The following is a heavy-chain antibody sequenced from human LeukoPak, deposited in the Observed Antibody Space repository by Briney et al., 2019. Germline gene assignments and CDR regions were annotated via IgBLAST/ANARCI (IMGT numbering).Heavy chain of an antibody. CDR3: ARTNDYDPGAFDI. Sequence: QSSETLSLTCTVSGGSISSGGYYWSWIRQHPGKGLEWIGYIYYSGSTYYNPSLKSRVTISVDTSKNQFSLKLSSVTAADTAVYYCARTNDYDPGAFDIWGQGTMVTVSS. J-gene: IGHJ3*02. V-gene: IGHV4-31*03. CDR1: GGSISSGGYY. CDR2: IYYSGST. D-gene: IGHD3-22*01.